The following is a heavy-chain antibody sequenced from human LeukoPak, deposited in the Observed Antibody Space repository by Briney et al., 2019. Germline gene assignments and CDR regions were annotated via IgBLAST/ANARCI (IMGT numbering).Heavy chain of an antibody. CDR3: ARAGTMVRGVIED. CDR1: GVSISSVDYY. J-gene: IGHJ4*02. D-gene: IGHD3-10*01. V-gene: IGHV4-30-4*08. Sequence: PSETLSLTCTGSGVSISSVDYYWSWIRQPPGKVREWIAYIYYSGSTHYNPSLKSRVTISVDTSKTQFSLKLSSVTAADTAVYYCARAGTMVRGVIEDWGQGTLVTVSS. CDR2: IYYSGST.